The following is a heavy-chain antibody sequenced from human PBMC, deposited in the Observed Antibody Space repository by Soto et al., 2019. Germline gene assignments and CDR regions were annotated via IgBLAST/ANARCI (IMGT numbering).Heavy chain of an antibody. J-gene: IGHJ6*02. CDR2: IWYDGSNK. Sequence: GGSVRLSCAESGFTFSSYGMHWVRQAPGKGLEWVAVIWYDGSNKYYADSVKGRFTISRDNSKNTLYLQMNSLRAEDTAVYYCARGPRYYYYGMHVWGQGTTVPLS. CDR1: GFTFSSYG. CDR3: ARGPRYYYYGMHV. V-gene: IGHV3-33*01.